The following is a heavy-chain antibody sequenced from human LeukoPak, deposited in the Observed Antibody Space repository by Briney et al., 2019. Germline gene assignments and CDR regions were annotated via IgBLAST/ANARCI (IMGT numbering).Heavy chain of an antibody. CDR2: IYYSGST. D-gene: IGHD3-10*01. CDR1: GGSISSYY. CDR3: ASTWFGELAFDY. Sequence: SETLSLTCTVSGGSISSYYWSWIRQPPGKGLEWIGYIYYSGSTNYNPSLKSRVTISGDTSKNQFSLKLSSVTAADTAVYYCASTWFGELAFDYWGQGTLVTVSS. V-gene: IGHV4-59*01. J-gene: IGHJ4*02.